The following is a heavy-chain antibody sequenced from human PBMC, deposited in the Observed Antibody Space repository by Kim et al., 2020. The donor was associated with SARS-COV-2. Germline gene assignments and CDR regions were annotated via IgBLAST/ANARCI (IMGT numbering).Heavy chain of an antibody. D-gene: IGHD3-22*01. CDR3: ARVRDSSGYYST. J-gene: IGHJ4*02. V-gene: IGHV1-2*04. Sequence: NYAQKFQGWVTMTRDTSISTAYMELSRLRSDDTAMYYCARVRDSSGYYSTWGQGTLVTVSS.